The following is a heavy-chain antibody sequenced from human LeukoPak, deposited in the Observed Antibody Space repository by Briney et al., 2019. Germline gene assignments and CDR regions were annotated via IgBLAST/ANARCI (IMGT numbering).Heavy chain of an antibody. D-gene: IGHD3-9*01. Sequence: ASVKVSCKASGYTFTSYGISWVRQAPGQGLEWMGWISAYNGNTNYAQKLQGRVTMTTDTSTSTAYMELRSLRSDGTAVYYCASTYYDILTATNLPYYYYYGMDVRGQGTTVTVSS. V-gene: IGHV1-18*01. CDR2: ISAYNGNT. J-gene: IGHJ6*02. CDR3: ASTYYDILTATNLPYYYYYGMDV. CDR1: GYTFTSYG.